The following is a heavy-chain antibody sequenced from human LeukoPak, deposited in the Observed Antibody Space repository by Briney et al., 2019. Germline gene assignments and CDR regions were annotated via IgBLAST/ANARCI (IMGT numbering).Heavy chain of an antibody. J-gene: IGHJ4*02. D-gene: IGHD5-18*01. V-gene: IGHV4-59*08. CDR1: GGSISSYY. CDR2: IYYSGST. CDR3: ARGDTAMPSVDY. Sequence: SETLSLTCTVSGGSISSYYWSWIRQPPGKGLEWIGYIYYSGSTNYNPSLKSRVTISVDTSKNQLSLKLSSVTAADTAVYYCARGDTAMPSVDYWGQGTLVTVSS.